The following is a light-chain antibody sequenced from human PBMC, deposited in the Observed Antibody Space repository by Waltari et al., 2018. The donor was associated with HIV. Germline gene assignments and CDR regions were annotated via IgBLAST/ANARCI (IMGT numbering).Light chain of an antibody. V-gene: IGLV1-40*01. J-gene: IGLJ2*01. CDR1: SSTIGADYD. Sequence: QSMLTQPPSVSGAPGQRVTISCTGSSSTIGADYDVHWYQQIPGTAPKLLISGNKNRPSGVPDRFSASKSGTSASLTISGLRAEDEAGYFCQSYDISLSASVVVGGGTRLTVL. CDR2: GNK. CDR3: QSYDISLSASVV.